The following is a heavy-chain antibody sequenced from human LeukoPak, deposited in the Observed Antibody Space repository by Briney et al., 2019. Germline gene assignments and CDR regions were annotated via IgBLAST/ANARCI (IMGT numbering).Heavy chain of an antibody. D-gene: IGHD2-15*01. Sequence: PGGSLRLSCAASGFTFSSYAMHWVRQAPGKGLEWVAFITYDGTNTYYADSVKGRFTISRDNSKNTLYLQMNSLRPEDTAVYYCAKDREFRDIVVVVAAMTHWGQGTLVTVSS. CDR3: AKDREFRDIVVVVAAMTH. CDR2: ITYDGTNT. CDR1: GFTFSSYA. J-gene: IGHJ4*02. V-gene: IGHV3-30*04.